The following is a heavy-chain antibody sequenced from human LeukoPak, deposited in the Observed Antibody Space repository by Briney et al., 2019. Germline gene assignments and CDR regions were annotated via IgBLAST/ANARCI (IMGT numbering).Heavy chain of an antibody. CDR2: IKSKANSYAT. CDR3: TRLEDIVATSNFDF. J-gene: IGHJ4*02. V-gene: IGHV3-73*01. CDR1: GFTFSDSA. D-gene: IGHD5-12*01. Sequence: GGSLRLSCAASGFTFSDSAMHWVRQASGRGLEWVGRIKSKANSYATAYAASVKGRFTISRDASKNTAYLQMNSLKTEDMALYYCTRLEDIVATSNFDFWGQGTLVTVSS.